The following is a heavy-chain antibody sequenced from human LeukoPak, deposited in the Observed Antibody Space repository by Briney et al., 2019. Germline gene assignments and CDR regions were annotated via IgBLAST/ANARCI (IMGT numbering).Heavy chain of an antibody. Sequence: GGSLRLSCAASGFSFSDYYMAWIRQAPGQRLEWVSYIISVGSTTYYADSVKGRFTVSRDNAKNSLYLQMNSLRAEDTAVYYCARSGGYTNWYPPHNWFEFWGHGTLVTVSS. D-gene: IGHD2-2*02. J-gene: IGHJ5*01. CDR3: ARSGGYTNWYPPHNWFEF. CDR2: IISVGSTT. V-gene: IGHV3-11*04. CDR1: GFSFSDYY.